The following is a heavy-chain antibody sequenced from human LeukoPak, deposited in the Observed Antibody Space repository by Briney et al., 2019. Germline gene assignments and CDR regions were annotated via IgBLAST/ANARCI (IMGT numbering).Heavy chain of an antibody. Sequence: KDGESLKISCKGSGYSLTSYWIGLVRQMPGKGLEWMGIIYPGDSGTKYSPSFQGQVTISVDRSINTAYLQWSSLKASDTAMYYCARQRGYYGSGSYIDYWGQGTLVTVSS. CDR1: GYSLTSYW. CDR2: IYPGDSGT. J-gene: IGHJ4*02. V-gene: IGHV5-51*01. CDR3: ARQRGYYGSGSYIDY. D-gene: IGHD3-10*01.